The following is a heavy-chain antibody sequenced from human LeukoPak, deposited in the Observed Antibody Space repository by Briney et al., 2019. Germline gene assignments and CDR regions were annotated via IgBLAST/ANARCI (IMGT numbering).Heavy chain of an antibody. D-gene: IGHD2-2*01. V-gene: IGHV1-18*04. CDR3: ARGWGDIVVVPAAMTFDY. CDR1: GYTFTSYG. J-gene: IGHJ4*02. Sequence: GASVKVSCKASGYTFTSYGISWVRQAPGQGLEWMGWISAYNGNTNYAQKLQGRVTMTTDTSTSTAYMELRSLRSDDTAVYYCARGWGDIVVVPAAMTFDYWGRETLVTVSS. CDR2: ISAYNGNT.